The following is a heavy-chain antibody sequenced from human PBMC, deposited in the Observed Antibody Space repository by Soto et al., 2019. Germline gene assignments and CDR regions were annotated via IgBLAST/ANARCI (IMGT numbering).Heavy chain of an antibody. CDR3: VRGEVPSTMVMFFDY. CDR1: GFSLTTLGMS. J-gene: IGHJ4*02. Sequence: SSPTLVNPTQTLTLTCSFSGFSLTTLGMSVSWVRQPPGKALEWLALINWEDDKYYRPSLETRLTISKDTSTNRVLLTMTKLDPADTATYYCVRGEVPSTMVMFFDYWGQGALVTVSS. V-gene: IGHV2-70*20. CDR2: INWEDDK. D-gene: IGHD3-10*01.